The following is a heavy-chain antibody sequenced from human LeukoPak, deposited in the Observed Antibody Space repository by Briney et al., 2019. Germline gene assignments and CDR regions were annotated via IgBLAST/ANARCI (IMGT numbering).Heavy chain of an antibody. CDR3: ARNTETAIPLPYYFDY. D-gene: IGHD2-21*02. J-gene: IGHJ4*02. CDR1: GYTFTGYY. CDR2: ISPSSGVT. Sequence: ASVKVSCKASGYTFTGYYLHWVRQAPGQGLEWMGQISPSSGVTNYAQKFQGRVTLTRDTSVNTAYMDLSSLRSEDTAVYYCARNTETAIPLPYYFDYWGQGTLVTVSS. V-gene: IGHV1-2*06.